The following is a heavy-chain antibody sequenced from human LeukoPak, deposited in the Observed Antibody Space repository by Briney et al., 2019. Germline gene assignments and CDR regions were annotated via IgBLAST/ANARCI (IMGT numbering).Heavy chain of an antibody. D-gene: IGHD3-22*01. V-gene: IGHV4-34*01. CDR1: GGSFSGYY. CDR2: INHSGST. J-gene: IGHJ3*02. Sequence: PSETLSLTCAVYGGSFSGYYWSWIRQPPGKGLEWIGEINHSGSTNYNPSLKSRVTISVDTSKNQFSLKLSSVTAADMAVYYCARAGHYTYYYDSSGLKGAFDIWGQGTMVTVSS. CDR3: ARAGHYTYYYDSSGLKGAFDI.